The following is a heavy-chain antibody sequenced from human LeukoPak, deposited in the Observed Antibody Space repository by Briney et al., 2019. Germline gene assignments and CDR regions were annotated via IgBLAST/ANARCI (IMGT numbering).Heavy chain of an antibody. Sequence: PSETLSLTCTVSGGPISSYYWSWIRQPPGKRLEWIGYTHYSGSTDKNPSLWSPVTMSVDTSKNQISLKLSSVTAADTAVYYCGRRTFYDTLTGYKYWYFDLWGRGTLVTVSS. J-gene: IGHJ2*01. V-gene: IGHV4-59*01. CDR3: GRRTFYDTLTGYKYWYFDL. D-gene: IGHD3-9*01. CDR1: GGPISSYY. CDR2: THYSGST.